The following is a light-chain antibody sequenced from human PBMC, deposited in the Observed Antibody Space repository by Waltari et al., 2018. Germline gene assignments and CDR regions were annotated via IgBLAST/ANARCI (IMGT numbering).Light chain of an antibody. CDR2: KVF. J-gene: IGKJ1*01. V-gene: IGKV2-30*02. Sequence: DVVMTQSPLSPPVTLGQPATISRRSSQSLVHSDGKTYLNWFHQRPAQSPRNLIYKVFNRDSGVPDRFGGSGSGTDFTLQISRVEAEDVGTYYCMQATQWPLTFGQGTKVEIK. CDR3: MQATQWPLT. CDR1: QSLVHSDGKTY.